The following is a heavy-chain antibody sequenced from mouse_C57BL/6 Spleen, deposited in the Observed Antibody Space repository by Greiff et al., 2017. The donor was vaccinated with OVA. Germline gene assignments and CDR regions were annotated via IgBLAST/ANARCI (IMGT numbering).Heavy chain of an antibody. D-gene: IGHD2-5*01. V-gene: IGHV1-26*01. Sequence: VQLKQSGPELVKPGASVKISCKASGYTFTDYYMNWVKQSHGKSLEWIGDINPNNGGTSYNQKFKGKATLTVDKSSSTAYMELRSLTSEDSAVYYCARSNLAFDYWGQGTTLTVSS. CDR1: GYTFTDYY. CDR2: INPNNGGT. J-gene: IGHJ2*01. CDR3: ARSNLAFDY.